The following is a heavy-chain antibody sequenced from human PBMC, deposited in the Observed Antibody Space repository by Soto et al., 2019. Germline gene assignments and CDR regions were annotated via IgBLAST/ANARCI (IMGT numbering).Heavy chain of an antibody. CDR2: ISGSGGST. D-gene: IGHD6-13*01. CDR1: GFTFSSYA. J-gene: IGHJ6*02. V-gene: IGHV3-23*01. CDR3: AKARAAGTWSYYGMDV. Sequence: EVQLLESGGGLVQPGGSLRLSCAASGFTFSSYAMSWVRHAPGKGLEWVSAISGSGGSTYYADSVKGRFTISRDNSKNTLYLQMNSLRAEDTAVYYFAKARAAGTWSYYGMDVWGQGTTVTVSS.